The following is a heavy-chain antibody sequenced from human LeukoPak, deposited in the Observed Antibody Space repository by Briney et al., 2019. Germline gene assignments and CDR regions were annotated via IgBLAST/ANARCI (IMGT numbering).Heavy chain of an antibody. V-gene: IGHV3-7*01. Sequence: GGSLRLSCAASGFAFSTSWMSWVRQAPGKGLEWVASINPDGSVKYYVDSVKGRFTISRDNAKNSLYLQMDSLRAEDTALYYCAREERWGQGTLVTVSS. CDR2: INPDGSVK. CDR1: GFAFSTSW. J-gene: IGHJ4*02. CDR3: AREER.